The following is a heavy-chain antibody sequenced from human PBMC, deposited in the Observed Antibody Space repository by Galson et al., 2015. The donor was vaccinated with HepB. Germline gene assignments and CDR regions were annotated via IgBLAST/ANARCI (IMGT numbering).Heavy chain of an antibody. Sequence: SLRLSCAASGFTFSSYGMHWVRQAPGKGLEWVAVIWYDGSNKYYADSVKGRFTISRDNSKNTLYPQMNSLRAEDTAVYYCARALAAAGPIDYWGQGTLVTVSS. V-gene: IGHV3-33*01. CDR3: ARALAAAGPIDY. CDR2: IWYDGSNK. J-gene: IGHJ4*02. CDR1: GFTFSSYG. D-gene: IGHD6-13*01.